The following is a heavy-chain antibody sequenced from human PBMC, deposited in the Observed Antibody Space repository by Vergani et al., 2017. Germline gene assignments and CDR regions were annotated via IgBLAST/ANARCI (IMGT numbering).Heavy chain of an antibody. J-gene: IGHJ6*03. V-gene: IGHV3-33*01. Sequence: QVQLVESGGGVVQPGRSLRLSCAASGFTFSSYGMHWVRQAPGKGLEWVAVIWYDGSNKYYADSVKGRFTISRDNSKNTLYLQMNSLRAEDTAVYYCARAGWYFYYYYMDVWGQGTTVTVSS. CDR2: IWYDGSNK. D-gene: IGHD6-19*01. CDR3: ARAGWYFYYYYMDV. CDR1: GFTFSSYG.